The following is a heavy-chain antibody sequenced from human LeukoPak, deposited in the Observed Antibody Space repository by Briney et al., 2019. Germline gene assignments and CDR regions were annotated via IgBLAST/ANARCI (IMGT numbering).Heavy chain of an antibody. Sequence: SETLSLTCTVSGGSISSYYWSWIRQPPGKGLEWIGYIYYSGSTNYNPSLKSRVTISVDTSKNQFSLKLSSVTAADTAVYYCARGRSSMVRGYYYYYMDVWGKGTTVTIFS. CDR3: ARGRSSMVRGYYYYYMDV. D-gene: IGHD3-10*01. V-gene: IGHV4-59*01. CDR2: IYYSGST. CDR1: GGSISSYY. J-gene: IGHJ6*03.